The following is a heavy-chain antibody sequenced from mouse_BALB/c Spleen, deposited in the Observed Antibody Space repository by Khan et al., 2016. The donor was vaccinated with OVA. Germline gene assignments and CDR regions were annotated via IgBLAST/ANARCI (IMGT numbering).Heavy chain of an antibody. J-gene: IGHJ4*01. CDR3: AKGVWSYYYTSDY. Sequence: QVQLKESGPGLVAPSQNLSLTCTVSGFSLSDYGVSWIRQPPGKGLEWLGVIWGGGSTYYNSDLKSRLSISKDNSKSQVFLKMSSLQSDDTAMFYCAKGVWSYYYTSDYWGQGTSVTVSS. CDR1: GFSLSDYG. CDR2: IWGGGST. V-gene: IGHV2-6-5*01.